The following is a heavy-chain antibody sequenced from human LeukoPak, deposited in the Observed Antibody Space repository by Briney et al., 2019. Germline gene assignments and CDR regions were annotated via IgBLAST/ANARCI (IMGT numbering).Heavy chain of an antibody. CDR1: GGTFSSYA. Sequence: SVRVSCKASGGTFSSYAISWVRQAPGQGLEWMGRIIPILGIANYAQKFQGRVTITADKSTSTAYMELSSLRSEDTAVYYCASGVVRGVIIAGRNNWFDPWGQGTLVTVSS. J-gene: IGHJ5*02. V-gene: IGHV1-69*04. CDR3: ASGVVRGVIIAGRNNWFDP. D-gene: IGHD3-10*01. CDR2: IIPILGIA.